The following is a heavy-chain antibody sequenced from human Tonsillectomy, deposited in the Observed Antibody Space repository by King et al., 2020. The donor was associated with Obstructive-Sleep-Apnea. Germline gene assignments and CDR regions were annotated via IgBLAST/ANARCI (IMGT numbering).Heavy chain of an antibody. CDR1: GGSISSSSYY. CDR2: IYHTGTT. J-gene: IGHJ1*01. V-gene: IGHV4-39*01. Sequence: QLQESGPGLVKPSETLSLTCTVSGGSISSSSYYWGWIRQPPGKGLEWIWTIYHTGTTYYNPSLKSRVTVSVDTPKNQFSLKLSSMTAADTAMYYCASPGYCTTTTCYAHFQHWGQGTLVTVSS. D-gene: IGHD2-2*01. CDR3: ASPGYCTTTTCYAHFQH.